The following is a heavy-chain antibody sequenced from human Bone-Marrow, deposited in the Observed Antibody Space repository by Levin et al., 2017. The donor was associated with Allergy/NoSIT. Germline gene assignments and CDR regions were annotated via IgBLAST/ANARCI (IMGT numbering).Heavy chain of an antibody. Sequence: GGSLRLSCAASGFTFSNYAMHWVRQAPGKGLEYVSGINNNGGMTHYASSVRGRFTISRDNSKNTLYLQMDNLRTEDMAIYYCARWTRVRDFESWGQGTLVIVSS. V-gene: IGHV3-64*01. CDR1: GFTFSNYA. D-gene: IGHD3-3*01. CDR3: ARWTRVRDFES. J-gene: IGHJ4*02. CDR2: INNNGGMT.